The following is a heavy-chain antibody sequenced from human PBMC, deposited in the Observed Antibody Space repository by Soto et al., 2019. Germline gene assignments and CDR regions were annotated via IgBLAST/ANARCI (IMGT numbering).Heavy chain of an antibody. J-gene: IGHJ4*02. CDR3: ARRLIPDFDH. V-gene: IGHV4-39*07. CDR1: GGSISRTTYY. CDR2: FFIGGNT. D-gene: IGHD2-8*01. Sequence: SETLSLTCSVSGGSITGGSISRTTYYWGWMRQPPGKGLEWIASFFIGGNTYYNPSLKSRVTTSVDTSKNQFSLKLSSVTAADTAVYYCARRLIPDFDHWGQVILVTVSS.